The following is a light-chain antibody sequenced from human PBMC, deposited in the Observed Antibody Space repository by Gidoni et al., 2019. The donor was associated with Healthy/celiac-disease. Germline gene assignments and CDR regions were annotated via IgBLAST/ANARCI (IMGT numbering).Light chain of an antibody. CDR2: AAS. J-gene: IGKJ2*03. Sequence: EIVWPQSPATLSSSSAERATFSCRASQSVSSSYLAWYQQKPNQAPRLLIDAASCTATGIPDRFSGGWSGTYFTITSSRLEPDDLAVYYCQRYGSSPYSFGQGTKLEIK. V-gene: IGKV3-20*01. CDR1: QSVSSSY. CDR3: QRYGSSPYS.